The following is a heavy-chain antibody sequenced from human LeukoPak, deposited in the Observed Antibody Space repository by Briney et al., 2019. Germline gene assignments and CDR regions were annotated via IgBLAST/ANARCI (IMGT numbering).Heavy chain of an antibody. J-gene: IGHJ6*02. CDR1: GGSFSGYY. V-gene: IGHV4-34*01. Sequence: PSETLSLTCAVYGGSFSGYYWSWIRQPPGKGLEWIGEINHSGSTNYNPSLKSRVTISVDTSKNQFSLKLSSATAADTAVYYCARDMVRVSPVYYYGMDVWGQGTTVTVSS. CDR2: INHSGST. D-gene: IGHD3-10*01. CDR3: ARDMVRVSPVYYYGMDV.